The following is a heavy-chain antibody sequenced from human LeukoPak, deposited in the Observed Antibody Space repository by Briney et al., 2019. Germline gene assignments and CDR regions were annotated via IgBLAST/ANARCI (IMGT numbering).Heavy chain of an antibody. D-gene: IGHD4-17*01. CDR2: ISGSGGST. CDR3: ATSTVSGIHDAFDI. V-gene: IGHV3-23*01. J-gene: IGHJ3*02. CDR1: GFTFSSYS. Sequence: GGSLRLSCAASGFTFSSYSMNWVRQAPGKGLEWVSAISGSGGSTYYADSVKGRFTISRDNSKNTLYLQMNSLRAEDTAVYYCATSTVSGIHDAFDIWGQGTMVTVSS.